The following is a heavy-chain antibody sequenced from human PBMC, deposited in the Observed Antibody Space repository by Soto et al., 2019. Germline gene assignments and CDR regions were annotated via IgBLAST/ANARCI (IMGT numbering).Heavy chain of an antibody. CDR1: GYSFTSYW. D-gene: IGHD2-2*01. CDR3: ARSPPGYCSSTSCYEWDWFDP. J-gene: IGHJ5*02. V-gene: IGHV5-51*01. CDR2: IYPGDSDT. Sequence: GESLKISCKGSGYSFTSYWIGWVRQMPGKGLEWMGIIYPGDSDTRYSPSFQGQVTISADKSISTAYLQWSSLKASDTAMYYCARSPPGYCSSTSCYEWDWFDPWGQGTLVTVSS.